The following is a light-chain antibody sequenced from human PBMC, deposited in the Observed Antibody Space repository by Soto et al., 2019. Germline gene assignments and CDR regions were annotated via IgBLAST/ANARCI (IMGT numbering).Light chain of an antibody. J-gene: IGKJ4*01. V-gene: IGKV3-20*01. CDR3: QQSVLAPT. CDR2: GAS. CDR1: QTISHIF. Sequence: EIVLKQSPVTLSLSPGERATLSCTSSQTISHIFLSWYQQKPGQAPRLLIYGASSRAPDIPDRFSGRGSATVFTLIIISQEAQDVAVYYCQQSVLAPTFGGGTKLQIK.